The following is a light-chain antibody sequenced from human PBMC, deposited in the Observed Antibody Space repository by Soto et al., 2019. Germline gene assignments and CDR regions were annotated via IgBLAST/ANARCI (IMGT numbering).Light chain of an antibody. CDR1: SSDVGGYNY. J-gene: IGLJ2*01. CDR3: SSYISSSTLVI. V-gene: IGLV2-14*01. CDR2: EVS. Sequence: QSALTQPASVSGSPGQSITISCTGTSSDVGGYNYVSWYQHHPGKAPNLMIFEVSTRPSGVSNCFSGSKSGNTASLTISGLQAEDEADYYCSSYISSSTLVIFGGGTKLTVL.